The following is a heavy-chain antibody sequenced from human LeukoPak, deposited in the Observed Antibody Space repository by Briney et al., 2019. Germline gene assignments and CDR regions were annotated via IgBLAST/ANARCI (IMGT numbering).Heavy chain of an antibody. CDR3: ARDTPQHLKRFDY. V-gene: IGHV1-18*01. Sequence: ASVKVSCKASGYTLDRLGISWVRQAPGQGLEWLGWINPYNGKTIFGEKFQGRVTMTTDTSTSTVYMELTRLKSDDTAVYFCARDTPQHLKRFDYWGQGTLVTVSS. D-gene: IGHD6-25*01. CDR2: INPYNGKT. J-gene: IGHJ4*02. CDR1: GYTLDRLG.